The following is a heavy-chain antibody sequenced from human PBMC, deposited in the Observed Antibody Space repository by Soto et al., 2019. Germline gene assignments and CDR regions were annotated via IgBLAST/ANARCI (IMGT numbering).Heavy chain of an antibody. D-gene: IGHD2-2*02. CDR2: INHSGST. CDR3: ARKQPAAIRDWFDP. Sequence: QVQLQQWGAGLLKPSETLSLTCAVHGGSFSGYYWSWIRQPPGKGLEWIGEINHSGSTNYNPSLKSRVTISVDTSKNQFSLKLSSVTAADTAVYYCARKQPAAIRDWFDPWGQGTLVTVSS. CDR1: GGSFSGYY. V-gene: IGHV4-34*01. J-gene: IGHJ5*02.